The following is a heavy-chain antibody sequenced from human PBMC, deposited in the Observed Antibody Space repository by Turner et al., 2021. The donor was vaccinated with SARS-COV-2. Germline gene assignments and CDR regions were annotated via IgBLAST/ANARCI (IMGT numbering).Heavy chain of an antibody. V-gene: IGHV3-23*01. CDR2: VGNTGRTT. CDR1: GFRFRSFA. D-gene: IGHD3-3*01. Sequence: DAHLLESGGKLVRPGETLTLSCAATGFRFRSFALSWVRQAPGKGLEWVAHVGNTGRTTHYADSVRGRFTISRDNSNGTLFLLMGSLKVEDTAVYFCAKTSSGMVDYFDSWGQGTPVTVSS. CDR3: AKTSSGMVDYFDS. J-gene: IGHJ4*02.